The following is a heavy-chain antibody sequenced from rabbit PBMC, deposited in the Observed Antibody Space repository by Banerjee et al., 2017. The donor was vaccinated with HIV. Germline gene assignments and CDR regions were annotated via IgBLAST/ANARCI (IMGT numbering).Heavy chain of an antibody. V-gene: IGHV1S40*01. D-gene: IGHD6-1*01. CDR3: ARDRAYGYDSDPNL. CDR1: GFSFSSSYY. CDR2: IDPVFGST. Sequence: QSLEESGGDLVKPGASLTLTCTASGFSFSSSYYMSWVRQAPGKGLEWIGYIDPVFGSTSYASWVNGRFTISSDNVQNTVDLQLNSLTAADTATYFCARDRAYGYDSDPNLWGPGTLVTVS. J-gene: IGHJ4*01.